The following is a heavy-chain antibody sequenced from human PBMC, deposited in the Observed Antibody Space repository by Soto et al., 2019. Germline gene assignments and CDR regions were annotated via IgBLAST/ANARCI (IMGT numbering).Heavy chain of an antibody. CDR2: ISSDSGYI. D-gene: IGHD3-10*01. Sequence: GGSLRLSCAASGFTFNTYSMNWVRQAPGKGLEWVSYISSDSGYILYADSVKGRLIISRDNAANLLYLQMNSLRDEDTAVYYCARDPGRVRGVISLDYWGQGVLVTVSS. CDR3: ARDPGRVRGVISLDY. V-gene: IGHV3-48*02. CDR1: GFTFNTYS. J-gene: IGHJ4*02.